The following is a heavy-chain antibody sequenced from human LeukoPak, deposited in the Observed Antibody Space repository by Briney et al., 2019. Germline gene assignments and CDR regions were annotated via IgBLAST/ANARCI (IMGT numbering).Heavy chain of an antibody. CDR1: GFTFSSYA. CDR2: INNSGTDT. Sequence: GGSLRLSCAASGFTFSSYAMTCVRQAPGKGLEWVSSINNSGTDTYYEDSVKGRFTISRDNPKNTLFLHINSLSAEDTAVYYCAAAVNTGRAEHYWGQGTLVTVSS. J-gene: IGHJ4*02. V-gene: IGHV3-23*01. D-gene: IGHD4-17*01. CDR3: AAAVNTGRAEHY.